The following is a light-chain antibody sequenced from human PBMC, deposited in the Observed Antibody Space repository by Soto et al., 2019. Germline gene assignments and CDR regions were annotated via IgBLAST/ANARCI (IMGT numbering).Light chain of an antibody. V-gene: IGLV1-44*01. CDR2: RTN. Sequence: QLVLTQPPSASGTPGQRVSITCSGSSSNIGSNIVNWYQQLPGRAPKLLIYRTNQRPSGVPDRFSASKSGTSASLAISGLQSEDEADYYCCPYAGSSSYVFGTGTKVTVL. CDR1: SSNIGSNI. J-gene: IGLJ1*01. CDR3: CPYAGSSSYV.